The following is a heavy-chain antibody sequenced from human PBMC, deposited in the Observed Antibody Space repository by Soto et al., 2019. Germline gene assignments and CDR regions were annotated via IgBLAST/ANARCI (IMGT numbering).Heavy chain of an antibody. J-gene: IGHJ2*01. V-gene: IGHV1-3*05. CDR3: ARAPSWWYFDL. CDR1: GYTFTSYA. CDR2: INAGNGNT. Sequence: QVQLVQSGAEEKKPGASVKVSCKASGYTFTSYAMHWVRQAPGQRLEWMGWINAGNGNTKYSQKFQGRVIITRDTSASTAYMELSSLRSEDTAVYYCARAPSWWYFDLWGRGTLVTVSS.